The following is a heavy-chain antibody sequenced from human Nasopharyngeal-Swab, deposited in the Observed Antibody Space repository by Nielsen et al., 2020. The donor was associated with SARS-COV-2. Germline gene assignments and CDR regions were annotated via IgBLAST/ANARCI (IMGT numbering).Heavy chain of an antibody. Sequence: SETLSLTCTVSGGSISSCADNWDWLRQSPGKGLEWIGYIHYSGSTYYNPSLKSRVTISLDASKNPFSLRLSSVTAAATAVYYCARDSASWYEEGFDYWGQGTLVTVSS. CDR3: ARDSASWYEEGFDY. CDR2: IHYSGST. CDR1: GGSISSCADN. J-gene: IGHJ4*02. V-gene: IGHV4-39*02. D-gene: IGHD6-13*01.